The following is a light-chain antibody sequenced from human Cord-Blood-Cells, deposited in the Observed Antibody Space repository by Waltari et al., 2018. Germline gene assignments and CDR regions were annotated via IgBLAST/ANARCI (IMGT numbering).Light chain of an antibody. V-gene: IGLV2-23*01. CDR3: CSYAGSSTVV. CDR2: EGS. J-gene: IGLJ2*01. CDR1: SSDVGSYNL. Sequence: QSALTQPASVSGSPGQSITTSCTGTSSDVGSYNLVSWYQQHPGKAHKLMIYEGSKRPSAARKRFSAANSGNTAPLTISGVQSEDEADYYCCSYAGSSTVVFGGGTKLTVL.